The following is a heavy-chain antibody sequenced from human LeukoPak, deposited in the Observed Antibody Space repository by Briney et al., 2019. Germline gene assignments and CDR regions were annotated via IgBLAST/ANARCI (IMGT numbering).Heavy chain of an antibody. V-gene: IGHV4-59*01. Sequence: PSETLSLTCTVSGGSISSYYWSWIRQPPGKGLEWIGYIYCSGSTNYNPSLKSRVTISVDTSKNQFSLKLSSVTAADTAVYYCARAFGGSGFYFDYWGQGTLVTVSS. CDR2: IYCSGST. CDR1: GGSISSYY. J-gene: IGHJ4*02. CDR3: ARAFGGSGFYFDY. D-gene: IGHD3-22*01.